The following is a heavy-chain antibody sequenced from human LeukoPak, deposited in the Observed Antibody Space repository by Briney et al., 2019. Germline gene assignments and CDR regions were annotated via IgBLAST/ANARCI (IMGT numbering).Heavy chain of an antibody. D-gene: IGHD1-1*01. CDR3: ARVVRWKFDP. CDR1: GFTFSNYW. Sequence: GGSLRLSCAASGFTFSNYWMSWVRQAPGKGLEWVSVIYSGGSTYYADSVKGRFTISRDNSKNTLYLQMNSLRAEDTAVYYCARVVRWKFDPWGKGTLVTVSS. J-gene: IGHJ5*02. V-gene: IGHV3-53*01. CDR2: IYSGGST.